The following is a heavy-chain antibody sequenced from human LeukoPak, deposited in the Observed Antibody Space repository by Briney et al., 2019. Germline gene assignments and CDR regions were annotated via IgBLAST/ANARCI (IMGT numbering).Heavy chain of an antibody. J-gene: IGHJ6*02. CDR3: ARSSLDYYYGMDV. CDR2: IIPVFGTA. V-gene: IGHV1-69*13. Sequence: ASVKVSCKASGGTFSSYAISWVRPAPGQGLEWMGGIIPVFGTANYAQKFQGRVTITADESTSTAYMELSSLRSEDTAVYYCARSSLDYYYGMDVWGQGTTVTVSS. D-gene: IGHD6-6*01. CDR1: GGTFSSYA.